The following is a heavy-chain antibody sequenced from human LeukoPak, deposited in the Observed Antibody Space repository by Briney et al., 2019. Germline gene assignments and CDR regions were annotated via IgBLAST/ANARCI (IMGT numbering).Heavy chain of an antibody. D-gene: IGHD6-13*01. CDR1: GGSFSGYY. J-gene: IGHJ6*03. Sequence: SETLSLTCAVYGGSFSGYYWSWIRQPPGKGLEWTGEINHSGSTNYNPSLKSRVTISVDTSKNQFSLKLSSVTAADTAVYYCARGYSSPLRYYYYYYMDVWGKGTTVTVSS. CDR2: INHSGST. V-gene: IGHV4-34*01. CDR3: ARGYSSPLRYYYYYYMDV.